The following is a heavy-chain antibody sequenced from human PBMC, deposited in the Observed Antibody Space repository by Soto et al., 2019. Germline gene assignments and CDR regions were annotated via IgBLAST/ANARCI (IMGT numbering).Heavy chain of an antibody. CDR3: VRDRSWSYES. D-gene: IGHD1-26*01. CDR2: VRNEIRGYST. CDR1: GFTFTDHF. Sequence: EVQLVESGGNLVQPGGSLRLSCVASGFTFTDHFMDWVRQAPGKGLEWVGRVRNEIRGYSTDYAASVKGRFIISRDDSHNSIYLKMNRLRTEDTAVYYCVRDRSWSYESWGLGTLVTVSS. J-gene: IGHJ5*02. V-gene: IGHV3-72*01.